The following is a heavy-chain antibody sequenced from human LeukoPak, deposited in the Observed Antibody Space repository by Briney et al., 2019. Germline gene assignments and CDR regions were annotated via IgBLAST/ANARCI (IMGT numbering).Heavy chain of an antibody. CDR2: INPSGGST. CDR3: ARQQTRGYYYDSSGNFDY. Sequence: ASVKVSCKASGYTFTSYYMHWVRQAPGQGLEWMGIINPSGGSTSYAQKFQGRVTMTRDMSTSTVYMELSSLRSENTAVYYCARQQTRGYYYDSSGNFDYWGQGTLVTVSS. J-gene: IGHJ4*02. CDR1: GYTFTSYY. V-gene: IGHV1-46*01. D-gene: IGHD3-22*01.